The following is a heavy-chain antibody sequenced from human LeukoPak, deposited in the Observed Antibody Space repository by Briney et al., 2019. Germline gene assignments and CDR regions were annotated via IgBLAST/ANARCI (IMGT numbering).Heavy chain of an antibody. Sequence: GGSLKISCKGSGYSFTSYWIGWVRQMPGKGLEWVGIIYPGDSDTRYSPSFQGQVTISADKSISTAYLQWSSLKASDTAMYYCARKSHSSSWTHFDYWGQGTLVTVSS. CDR1: GYSFTSYW. CDR2: IYPGDSDT. D-gene: IGHD6-13*01. V-gene: IGHV5-51*01. CDR3: ARKSHSSSWTHFDY. J-gene: IGHJ4*02.